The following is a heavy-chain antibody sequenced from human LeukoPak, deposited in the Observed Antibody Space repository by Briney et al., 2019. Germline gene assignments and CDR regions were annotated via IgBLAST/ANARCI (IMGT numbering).Heavy chain of an antibody. V-gene: IGHV4-34*01. J-gene: IGHJ4*02. Sequence: SETLSLTCAVYGGSFSGYYWSWIRQPPGKGLEWIGEINHSGSTNYNPSLKSRATISVDTSKNQFSLKLSSVTAADTAVYYCAARYYDFWSGYYTGDYWGQGTLVTVSS. D-gene: IGHD3-3*01. CDR3: AARYYDFWSGYYTGDY. CDR2: INHSGST. CDR1: GGSFSGYY.